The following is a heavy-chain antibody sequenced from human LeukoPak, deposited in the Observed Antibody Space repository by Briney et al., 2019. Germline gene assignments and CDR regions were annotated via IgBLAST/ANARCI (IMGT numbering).Heavy chain of an antibody. D-gene: IGHD3-22*01. CDR1: GFTFTNYA. CDR3: LKDSRDYSDSRGHGAY. J-gene: IGHJ4*02. CDR2: ISGGGGTA. Sequence: GGSLRLSCAASGFTFTNYALSWVRQAPGKGLEWVSAISGGGGTAYYADSVKGRFTISRDNSQNTLYLQMNSLSAEDTAVYYCLKDSRDYSDSRGHGAYWGRGTMVTVAS. V-gene: IGHV3-23*01.